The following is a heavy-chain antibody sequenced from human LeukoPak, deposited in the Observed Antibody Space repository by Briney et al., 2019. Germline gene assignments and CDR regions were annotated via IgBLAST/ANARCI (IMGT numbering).Heavy chain of an antibody. CDR1: GFTFSSYG. CDR3: AKGVLMYSSSWYDSYPEYFQH. V-gene: IGHV3-30*18. CDR2: ISYDGSNK. Sequence: GGSLRLSCAASGFTFSSYGMHWVRQAPGKGLEWVAVISYDGSNKYYADSVKGRFTISRDNSKNTLYLQMNSLRAEDTAVYYCAKGVLMYSSSWYDSYPEYFQHWGQGTLVTVSS. D-gene: IGHD6-13*01. J-gene: IGHJ1*01.